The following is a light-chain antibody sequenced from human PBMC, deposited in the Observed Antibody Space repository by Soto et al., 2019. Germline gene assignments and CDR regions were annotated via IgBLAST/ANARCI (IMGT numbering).Light chain of an antibody. CDR1: QSISTW. Sequence: DIQMTQSHSTLSASIGDRVTITCRASQSISTWLAWYQQKPGTAPKLLIYKASSLESGVPSRFSGSGSGTEFTLTISSLQPDDFATYYCQQRTSYSPWTFGQGTTVEIK. CDR2: KAS. J-gene: IGKJ1*01. V-gene: IGKV1-5*03. CDR3: QQRTSYSPWT.